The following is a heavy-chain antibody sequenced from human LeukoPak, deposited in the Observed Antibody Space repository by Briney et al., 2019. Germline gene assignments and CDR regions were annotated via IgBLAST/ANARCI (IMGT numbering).Heavy chain of an antibody. V-gene: IGHV1-8*02. CDR3: ARGGWGKDDSGALFGMDV. J-gene: IGHJ6*02. CDR1: GYTFSSYD. D-gene: IGHD3-10*01. Sequence: ASVKVSCKASGYTFSSYDINWVRQATGQGLEWMGRMNPNSGNTNYAQKFQGRVTMTRSTSTSTAYLELSSLRSDDTAVYYCARGGWGKDDSGALFGMDVWGQGTTVTVSS. CDR2: MNPNSGNT.